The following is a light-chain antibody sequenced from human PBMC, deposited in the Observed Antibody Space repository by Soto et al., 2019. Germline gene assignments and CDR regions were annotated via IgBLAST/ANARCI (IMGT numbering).Light chain of an antibody. J-gene: IGKJ2*01. CDR1: QSVSSSF. CDR3: QQYGSAPLT. Sequence: EIVLTQSPGTLSLSPGERATLSCRASQSVSSSFLAWYQQKPGQAPRLLIYGASSRATGIPDRFSGSGSGTDVTLTISRLEPEDFAVYYCQQYGSAPLTFGQGTKLGIK. V-gene: IGKV3-20*01. CDR2: GAS.